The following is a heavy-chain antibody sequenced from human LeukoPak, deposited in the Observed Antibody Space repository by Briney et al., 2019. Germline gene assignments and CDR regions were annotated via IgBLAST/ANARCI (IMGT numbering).Heavy chain of an antibody. D-gene: IGHD2-2*01. Sequence: GGALRLSCAVSGFTFSTYWMSWVRQAPGKGLERVANIRQDGGAKYYVDSVRGRFTISRDNAKNSLYLQMNSLRAEDTGVYYCATSSGAPANVWGQGTLVTVSS. CDR1: GFTFSTYW. J-gene: IGHJ4*02. CDR2: IRQDGGAK. V-gene: IGHV3-7*01. CDR3: ATSSGAPANV.